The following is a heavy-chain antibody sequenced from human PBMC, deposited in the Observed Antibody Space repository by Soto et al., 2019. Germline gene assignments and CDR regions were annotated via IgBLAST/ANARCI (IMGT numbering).Heavy chain of an antibody. V-gene: IGHV3-33*08. D-gene: IGHD3-10*01. CDR2: IWYDGSNK. Sequence: VQLVESGGGVVQPGGSLRLSCEVSGFSFNTHWMSWVRQAPGKGLEWVAVIWYDGSNKYYADSVKGRFTISRDNSKNTLYLQMNSLRAEDTAVYYCARDALRITMVRGVTYYFDYWGQGTLVTVSS. CDR1: GFSFNTHW. J-gene: IGHJ4*02. CDR3: ARDALRITMVRGVTYYFDY.